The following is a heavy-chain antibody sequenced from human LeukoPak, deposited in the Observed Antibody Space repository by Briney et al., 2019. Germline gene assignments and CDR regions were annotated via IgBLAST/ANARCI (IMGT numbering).Heavy chain of an antibody. D-gene: IGHD3-3*01. CDR2: MNPNSGNT. V-gene: IGHV1-8*01. CDR1: GYIFTSYD. Sequence: ASVKVSCKASGYIFTSYDINWVRQATGQGLEWMGWMNPNSGNTGYAQKFQGRVTMTRNTSISTAYMELSSLRSEDTAVYYCARGARYYDFWSGYYTNWFDPWGQGTLVTVSS. J-gene: IGHJ5*02. CDR3: ARGARYYDFWSGYYTNWFDP.